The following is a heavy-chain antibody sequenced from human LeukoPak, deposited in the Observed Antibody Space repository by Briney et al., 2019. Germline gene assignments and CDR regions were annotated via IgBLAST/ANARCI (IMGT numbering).Heavy chain of an antibody. J-gene: IGHJ4*02. Sequence: SETLSPTCTVSGGSMSPYHWGWIRQPPGKGLEWTGYIYCTNYNPSLKSRVTISVDTSKNQFSLKLSSVTAADTAAYYCARRNTAMVHFDYWGQGTLVTVSS. D-gene: IGHD5-18*01. V-gene: IGHV4-59*08. CDR2: IYCT. CDR3: ARRNTAMVHFDY. CDR1: GGSMSPYH.